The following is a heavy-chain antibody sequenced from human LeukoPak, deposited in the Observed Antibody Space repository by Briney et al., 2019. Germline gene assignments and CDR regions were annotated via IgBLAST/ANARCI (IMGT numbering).Heavy chain of an antibody. Sequence: ASVKVPCKASGYTFTSYYMHWVRQAPGQGLEWMGIINPSGGSTSYAQKFQGRVTMTRDMSTSTVYMELSSLRSEDTAVYYCARDPIYCSSTSCYYYYYYMDVWGKGTTVTVSS. D-gene: IGHD2-2*01. CDR2: INPSGGST. J-gene: IGHJ6*03. V-gene: IGHV1-46*01. CDR1: GYTFTSYY. CDR3: ARDPIYCSSTSCYYYYYYMDV.